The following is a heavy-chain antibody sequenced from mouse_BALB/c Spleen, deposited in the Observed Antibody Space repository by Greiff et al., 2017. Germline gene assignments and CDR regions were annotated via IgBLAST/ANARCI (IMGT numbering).Heavy chain of an antibody. CDR3: ARHYGSRAFDY. V-gene: IGHV5-9-4*01. D-gene: IGHD1-1*01. J-gene: IGHJ2*01. CDR1: GFTFSSYA. Sequence: EVQVVESGGGLVKPGGSLKLSCAASGFTFSSYAMSWVRQSPEKRLEWVAEISSGGSYTYYPDTVTGRFTISRDNAKNTLYLEMSSLRSEDTAMYYCARHYGSRAFDYWGQGTTLTVSS. CDR2: ISSGGSYT.